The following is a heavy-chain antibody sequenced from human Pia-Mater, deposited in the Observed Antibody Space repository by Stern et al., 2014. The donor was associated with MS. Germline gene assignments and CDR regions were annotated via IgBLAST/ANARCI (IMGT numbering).Heavy chain of an antibody. Sequence: QVQLVQSGAEVKKPGSSVKVSCKASGGTFSSYEITWVRQAAGQGLEWMGGIIPPFDTPTYAQKFQDRITISADESTNTAYLELSGLKSDDTAIYFCARAYTYYSNSAGYWGQGTLVTVSS. CDR3: ARAYTYYSNSAGY. CDR1: GGTFSSYE. D-gene: IGHD3-10*01. J-gene: IGHJ4*02. V-gene: IGHV1-69*01. CDR2: IIPPFDTP.